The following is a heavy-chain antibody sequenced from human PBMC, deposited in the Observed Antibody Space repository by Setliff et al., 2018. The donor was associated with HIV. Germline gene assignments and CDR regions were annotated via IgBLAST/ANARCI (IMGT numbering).Heavy chain of an antibody. J-gene: IGHJ6*03. V-gene: IGHV3-30*12. CDR3: ARDSEDTAWDYYYYMDV. D-gene: IGHD5-18*01. CDR2: LSHDGTNK. Sequence: GGSLRLSCEASGFRFSSYDLHWVRQAAGKGPEWVAILSHDGTNKYYGDAVKGRFTISRDNAKNSLYLQMNSLRAEDTAVYYCARDSEDTAWDYYYYMDVWGKGTTVTVSS. CDR1: GFRFSSYD.